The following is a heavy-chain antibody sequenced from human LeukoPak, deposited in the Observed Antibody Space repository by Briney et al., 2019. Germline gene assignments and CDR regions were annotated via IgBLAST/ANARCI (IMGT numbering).Heavy chain of an antibody. CDR2: IIPIFGTA. CDR1: GGTFSSYA. J-gene: IGHJ3*02. CDR3: AREDRWEGREPDAFDI. D-gene: IGHD1-26*01. V-gene: IGHV1-69*01. Sequence: SVTVSCKASGGTFSSYAISWVRQAPGQGLEWMGGIIPIFGTANYAQKFQGRVTITADESTSTAYMELSSLRSEDTAVYYCAREDRWEGREPDAFDIWGQGTMVTVSS.